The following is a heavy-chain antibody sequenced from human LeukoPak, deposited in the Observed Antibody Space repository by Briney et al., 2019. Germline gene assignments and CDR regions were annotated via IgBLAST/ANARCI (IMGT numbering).Heavy chain of an antibody. CDR2: ISGSGGST. Sequence: GGSLRLSCAASGFTFSSYAMSWVGQAPGKGLEWVSAISGSGGSTYYADSVKGRFTISRDNSKNTLYLQMNSLRAEDTAVYYCAKDGASYCGGDCYSIFDYWGQGTLVTVSS. J-gene: IGHJ4*02. CDR1: GFTFSSYA. V-gene: IGHV3-23*01. CDR3: AKDGASYCGGDCYSIFDY. D-gene: IGHD2-21*02.